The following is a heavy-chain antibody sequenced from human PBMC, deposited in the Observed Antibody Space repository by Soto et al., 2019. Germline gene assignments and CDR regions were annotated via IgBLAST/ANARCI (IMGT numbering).Heavy chain of an antibody. CDR3: ATVWCIAAAGGAFDI. Sequence: GASVKVSCKVSGYTLTELSMHWVRQAPGKGLEWMGGFDPEDGETIYAQKFQGRVTMTEDTSTDTAYMELSSLRSEDTAVYYCATVWCIAAAGGAFDIWGQGTMVTVSS. V-gene: IGHV1-24*01. CDR2: FDPEDGET. D-gene: IGHD6-13*01. J-gene: IGHJ3*02. CDR1: GYTLTELS.